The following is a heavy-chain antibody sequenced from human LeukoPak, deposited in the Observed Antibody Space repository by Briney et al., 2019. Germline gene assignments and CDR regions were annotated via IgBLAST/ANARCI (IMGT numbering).Heavy chain of an antibody. V-gene: IGHV4-34*01. Sequence: SETLSLTCAVYGGSFSGYYWSWIRQPPGKGLEWIGEINHSGSTNYNPSLKSRATISVDTSKNQFSLKLSSVTAADTAVYYCARHHPYYYDNSGYSRYYFDYWGQGTLVTVSS. CDR3: ARHHPYYYDNSGYSRYYFDY. J-gene: IGHJ4*02. CDR2: INHSGST. CDR1: GGSFSGYY. D-gene: IGHD3-22*01.